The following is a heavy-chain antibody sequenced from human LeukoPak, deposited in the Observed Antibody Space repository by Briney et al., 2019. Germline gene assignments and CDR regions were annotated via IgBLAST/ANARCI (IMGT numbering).Heavy chain of an antibody. V-gene: IGHV4-59*11. CDR2: IYYSGST. CDR1: GGSMSSHY. CDR3: ARVGSGIAAAEIDY. J-gene: IGHJ4*02. D-gene: IGHD6-13*01. Sequence: SETLSLTCTVSGGSMSSHYWRWIRQPPGKELDWIGYIYYSGSTNYNPPLKSRVTISVDTSKNQFSLKLSSVTAADTAVYYCARVGSGIAAAEIDYWGQGTLVTVSS.